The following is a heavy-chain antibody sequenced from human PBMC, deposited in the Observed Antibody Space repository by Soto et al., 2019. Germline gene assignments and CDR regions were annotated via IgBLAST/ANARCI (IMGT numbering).Heavy chain of an antibody. D-gene: IGHD2-8*01. V-gene: IGHV1-3*04. Sequence: ASVKVSCKASGYTFPSYAMHWVRQAPGQRLEWMGWINTYNGNTKYSQNFQGRVTITRDTSASTAYMELSSLRSEDTAVYYCARPGVSGYFSYWGQGALVTVSS. CDR1: GYTFPSYA. CDR2: INTYNGNT. J-gene: IGHJ4*02. CDR3: ARPGVSGYFSY.